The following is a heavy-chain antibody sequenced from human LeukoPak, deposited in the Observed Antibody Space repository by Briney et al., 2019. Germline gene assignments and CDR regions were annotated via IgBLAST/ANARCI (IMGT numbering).Heavy chain of an antibody. D-gene: IGHD3-22*01. CDR2: INPSGGST. J-gene: IGHJ3*02. V-gene: IGHV1-46*01. CDR3: ASNYDSSGYYHPSDAFDI. CDR1: GYTFTGYY. Sequence: ASVKVSCKASGYTFTGYYMHWVRQAPGQGLEWMGIINPSGGSTSYAQKFQGRVIMTRDMSTSTVYMELSSLRSEDTAVYYCASNYDSSGYYHPSDAFDIWGQGTMVTVSS.